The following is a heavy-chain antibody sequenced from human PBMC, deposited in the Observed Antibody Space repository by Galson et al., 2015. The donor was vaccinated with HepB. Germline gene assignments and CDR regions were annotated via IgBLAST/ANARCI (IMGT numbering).Heavy chain of an antibody. V-gene: IGHV3-7*01. CDR2: IKQDGSER. Sequence: SLRLSCAASGFTFRSYWMSWVRQAPGKGLEWVANIKQDGSERYYVDSVKGRFTISGDNAKNSLCLQMNSLRAEDTAVYYCARGHGSRDAFDIWGQGTMVTVSP. D-gene: IGHD3-10*01. CDR3: ARGHGSRDAFDI. CDR1: GFTFRSYW. J-gene: IGHJ3*02.